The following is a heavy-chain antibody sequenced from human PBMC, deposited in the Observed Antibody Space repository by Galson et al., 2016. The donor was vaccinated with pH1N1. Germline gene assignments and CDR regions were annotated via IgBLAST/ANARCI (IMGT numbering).Heavy chain of an antibody. V-gene: IGHV4-39*01. CDR1: GDSTKSSDYY. CDR3: LRHPRFSSRRAVDFDY. Sequence: SETLSLTCSVSGDSTKSSDYYRGWVRQPPGKGLEWIASIYYSGITYYKASLKSRLLISVDTSKNQFSLRLTSVTAADTAVYYCLRHPRFSSRRAVDFDYWGQGIQVIVSS. J-gene: IGHJ4*02. CDR2: IYYSGIT.